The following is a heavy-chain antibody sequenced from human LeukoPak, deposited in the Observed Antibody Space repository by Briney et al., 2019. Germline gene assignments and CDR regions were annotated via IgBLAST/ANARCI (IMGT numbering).Heavy chain of an antibody. V-gene: IGHV4-39*01. CDR3: ARQRWQLVPH. CDR1: GGSISSSSYY. J-gene: IGHJ4*02. CDR2: IYYSGST. Sequence: SETLSLTCTVSGGSISSSSYYWGWIRQPPGKGLEWIGSIYYSGSTYYNPSLKSRVTISVDTSKNQFSLKLSSVTAADTGVYYCARQRWQLVPHWGQRTLVTVSS. D-gene: IGHD6-13*01.